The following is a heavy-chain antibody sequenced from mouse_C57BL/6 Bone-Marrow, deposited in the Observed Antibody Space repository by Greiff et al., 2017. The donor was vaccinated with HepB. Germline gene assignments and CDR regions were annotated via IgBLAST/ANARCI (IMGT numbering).Heavy chain of an antibody. CDR1: GFTFSDYG. V-gene: IGHV5-17*01. CDR3: ARAYYSPMDH. CDR2: ISSGSSTI. D-gene: IGHD2-12*01. Sequence: EVHLVESGGGLVKPGGSLKLSCAASGFTFSDYGMHWVRQAPEKGLEWVAYISSGSSTIYYADTVKGRFTISRDNAKNTLFLQMTSLRSEDTAMYYCARAYYSPMDHWGQGTSVTVSS. J-gene: IGHJ4*01.